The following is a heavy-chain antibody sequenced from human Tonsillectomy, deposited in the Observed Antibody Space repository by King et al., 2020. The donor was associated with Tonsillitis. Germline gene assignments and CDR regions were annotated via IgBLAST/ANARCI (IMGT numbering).Heavy chain of an antibody. D-gene: IGHD3-10*01. CDR3: ARLDYYGSGSYWYFDL. Sequence: QLQESGPGLVKPSETLSLTCTVSGSISGSCWSWIRQPPGKGLEWIGYIYYGGTTNYNPSLRSRVTISVDTPKNQFSLKLSSVTAADTAVYYCARLDYYGSGSYWYFDLWGRGTLVTVSS. V-gene: IGHV4-59*08. CDR2: IYYGGTT. J-gene: IGHJ2*01. CDR1: GSISGSC.